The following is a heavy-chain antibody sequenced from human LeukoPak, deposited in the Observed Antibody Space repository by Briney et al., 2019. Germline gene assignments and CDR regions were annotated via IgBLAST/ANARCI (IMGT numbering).Heavy chain of an antibody. CDR3: AKDGTYYYDSSGYRYFDY. V-gene: IGHV3-23*01. CDR1: GFTFSSYA. CDR2: ISGSGGST. D-gene: IGHD3-22*01. Sequence: GGSLRLSCAASGFTFSSYAMSWVRRAPGKGLEWVSAISGSGGSTYYADSVKGRFTISRDNSKNTLYLQMNSLRAEDTAVYYCAKDGTYYYDSSGYRYFDYWGQGTLVTVSS. J-gene: IGHJ4*02.